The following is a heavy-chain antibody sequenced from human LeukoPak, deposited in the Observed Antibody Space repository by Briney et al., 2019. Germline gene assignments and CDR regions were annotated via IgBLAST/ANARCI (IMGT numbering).Heavy chain of an antibody. CDR2: ISAYNGNT. CDR1: GYTFNSYD. V-gene: IGHV1-18*01. Sequence: GASVKVSCKASGYTFNSYDISWVRQAPGQGLEWMRWISAYNGNTNYAQKLQGRVTMTTDTSTSTAYMELRSLRSDDTAVYYCARDYLAYCGGDCYSGYDYWGPRTLVTVSS. CDR3: ARDYLAYCGGDCYSGYDY. D-gene: IGHD2-21*02. J-gene: IGHJ4*02.